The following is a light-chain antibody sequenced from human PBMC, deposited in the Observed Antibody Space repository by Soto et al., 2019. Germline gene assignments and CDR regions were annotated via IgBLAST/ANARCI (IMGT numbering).Light chain of an antibody. CDR1: SSDVGVYNH. CDR2: EVT. Sequence: QSVPTQSASVSGSPGQSITISCTGTSSDVGVYNHVSWYQHHPGKAPQLMIYEVTNRPSGVSHRFSGSKSGNTASLTISGLQAEDEAHYYYSSYTSSSTYVFGTGTKVTVL. J-gene: IGLJ1*01. V-gene: IGLV2-14*01. CDR3: SSYTSSSTYV.